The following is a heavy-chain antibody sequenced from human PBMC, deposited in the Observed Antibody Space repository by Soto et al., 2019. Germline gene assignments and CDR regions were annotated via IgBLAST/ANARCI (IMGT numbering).Heavy chain of an antibody. CDR2: ISGYNGIT. CDR1: GYTFTSYG. Sequence: QVQLVQSGAEVKKPGASVKVSCKASGYTFTSYGITWVRQAPGQGLEWMGWISGYNGITNYAQKLQGRVTITTATPTSTASMKLRSLRADGTAVYYCARDPTIFGVVQSYGMDVWGQGTTVSVSS. J-gene: IGHJ6*02. CDR3: ARDPTIFGVVQSYGMDV. D-gene: IGHD3-3*01. V-gene: IGHV1-18*01.